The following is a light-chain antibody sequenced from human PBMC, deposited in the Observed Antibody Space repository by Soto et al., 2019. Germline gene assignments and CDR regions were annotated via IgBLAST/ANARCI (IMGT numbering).Light chain of an antibody. CDR2: WAS. CDR3: QQYLAIPRT. V-gene: IGKV4-1*01. J-gene: IGKJ1*01. CDR1: QSVIYSANNKNC. Sequence: DIVMTQSPDSLAVSLGERATINCKSSQSVIYSANNKNCLAWYQQKPGQPPKLLIYWASTRESGVPDRFSGSGSGTDFTLTTSSLQAEDVAVYYCQQYLAIPRTFGQGTKVEIK.